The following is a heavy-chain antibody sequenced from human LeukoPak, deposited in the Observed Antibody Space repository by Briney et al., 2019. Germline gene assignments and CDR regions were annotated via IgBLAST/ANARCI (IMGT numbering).Heavy chain of an antibody. CDR1: GFTFDDYA. CDR3: AKDRGAVAGGDAFDI. D-gene: IGHD6-19*01. CDR2: ISWNSGSI. V-gene: IGHV3-9*03. Sequence: GGSLRLSCAASGFTFDDYAMHWVRQAPGKGLEWVSGISWNSGSIGYADSVKGRFTISRDNAKNSLYLQMSSLRAEDMALYYCAKDRGAVAGGDAFDIWGQGTMVTVSS. J-gene: IGHJ3*02.